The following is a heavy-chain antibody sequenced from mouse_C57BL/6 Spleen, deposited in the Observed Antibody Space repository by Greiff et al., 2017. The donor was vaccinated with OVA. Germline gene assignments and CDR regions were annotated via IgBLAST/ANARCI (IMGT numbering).Heavy chain of an antibody. V-gene: IGHV5-4*03. CDR2: ISDGGSYT. CDR3: ARWIYYYGSTYAMDY. Sequence: EVKVVESGGGLVKPGGSLKLSCAASGFTFSSYAMSWVRQTPEKRLEWVATISDGGSYTYYPDNVKGRFTISRDNAKNNLYLQMSHLKSEDTAMYYCARWIYYYGSTYAMDYWGQGTSVTVSS. J-gene: IGHJ4*01. D-gene: IGHD1-1*01. CDR1: GFTFSSYA.